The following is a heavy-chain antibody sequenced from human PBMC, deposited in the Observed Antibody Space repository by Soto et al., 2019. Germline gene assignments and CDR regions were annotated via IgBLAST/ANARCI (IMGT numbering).Heavy chain of an antibody. CDR1: GYTFTSYD. D-gene: IGHD3-22*01. CDR3: ARAHYYDSSGYYPNFDY. V-gene: IGHV1-8*01. Sequence: QVPLVQSGAEVKKPGASVKVSCKASGYTFTSYDISWVRQAPGQGLEWMGWMNPNSGNAGYAKKFQGRVTITRNTSIRTAYMELSSVRSEDRAVYYCARAHYYDSSGYYPNFDYWGQGTLVTVSS. J-gene: IGHJ4*02. CDR2: MNPNSGNA.